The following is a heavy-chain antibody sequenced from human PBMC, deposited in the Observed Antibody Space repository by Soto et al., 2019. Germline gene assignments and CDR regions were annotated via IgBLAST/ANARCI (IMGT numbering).Heavy chain of an antibody. J-gene: IGHJ2*01. CDR1: GFTFSSYA. CDR3: AKVVPTRYFDL. CDR2: FSAGSVTT. V-gene: IGHV3-23*01. D-gene: IGHD2-15*01. Sequence: EVQLLESGGGLVQPGGSLRLSSAASGFTFSSYAMSWVRQAPGKGLEWVSTFSAGSVTTYYADSVKGRFTISRDNSKNTLYLQLNSLRIEDTAVYYCAKVVPTRYFDLWGRGTLVTVSS.